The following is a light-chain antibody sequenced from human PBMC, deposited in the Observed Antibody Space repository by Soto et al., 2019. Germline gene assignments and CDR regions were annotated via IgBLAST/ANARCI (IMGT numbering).Light chain of an antibody. CDR1: TSNIGSNT. CDR2: GSD. J-gene: IGLJ3*02. Sequence: QSVLAQPPSASGTPGQRVTISCSGSTSNIGSNTVSWYRQLPGTALKVLMYGSDQRPSGVPDRFSGFTSGTSASLAISGLQSEDEADYYCAAWDESLKGWVFGGGTKLTVL. V-gene: IGLV1-44*01. CDR3: AAWDESLKGWV.